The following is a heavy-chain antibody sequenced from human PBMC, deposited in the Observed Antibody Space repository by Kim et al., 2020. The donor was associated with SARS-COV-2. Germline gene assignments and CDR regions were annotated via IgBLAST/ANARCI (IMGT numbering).Heavy chain of an antibody. J-gene: IGHJ6*02. Sequence: TTSADSVKGRCTVSRDNAKNTLNLQMNSLSAEDTAVYFCASDAAYALAVWSQGTTVTVSS. CDR3: ASDAAYALAV. V-gene: IGHV3-74*01. CDR2: T.